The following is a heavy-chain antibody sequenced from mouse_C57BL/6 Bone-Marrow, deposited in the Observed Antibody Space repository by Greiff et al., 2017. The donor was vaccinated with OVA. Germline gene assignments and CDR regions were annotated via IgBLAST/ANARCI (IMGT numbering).Heavy chain of an antibody. CDR3: ARRRNGNYSLDY. J-gene: IGHJ2*01. CDR1: GYTFTNYW. V-gene: IGHV1-63*01. CDR2: IYPGGGYT. D-gene: IGHD2-1*01. Sequence: QVQLQQSGAELVRPGTSVKMSCKASGYTFTNYWIGWAKQRPGHGLEWIGDIYPGGGYTNYNEKFKGKATLTEDKSSSTAYMQFSSLTSEDSAIYYCARRRNGNYSLDYWGQGTTLTVSS.